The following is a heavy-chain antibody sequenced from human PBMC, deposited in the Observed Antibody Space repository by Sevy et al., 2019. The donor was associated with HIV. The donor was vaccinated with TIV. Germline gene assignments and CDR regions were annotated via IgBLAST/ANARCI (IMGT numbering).Heavy chain of an antibody. V-gene: IGHV3-30-3*01. CDR1: GFSFSHYA. CDR3: ARVAVSYCTNDCYHRFDY. CDR2: ISYDGTHK. D-gene: IGHD2-8*01. Sequence: GGSLRLSCAASGFSFSHYAFLWVRQAPGKGLEWVSLISYDGTHKYYADSVKGRFTISRDNSKNTLFLQMTNMKPDDTAVYYGARVAVSYCTNDCYHRFDYWGQGTLVTVSS. J-gene: IGHJ4*02.